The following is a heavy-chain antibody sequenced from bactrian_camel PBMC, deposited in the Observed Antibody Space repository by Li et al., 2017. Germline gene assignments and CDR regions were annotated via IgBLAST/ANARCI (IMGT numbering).Heavy chain of an antibody. Sequence: HVQLVESGGGSVPPGGSLTLSCTASGPDSKSTYSLAWFRQAPGKEREGVAAVNSLDAPAYAESLKDRLTVSKDNAKNTLYLQMNDLRPEDTGMYYCATRVGPWCGSWSIGQYTNWGQGTQVTVS. CDR3: ATRVGPWCGSWSIGQYTN. CDR1: GPDSKSTYS. CDR2: VNSLDAP. D-gene: IGHD6*01. J-gene: IGHJ4*01. V-gene: IGHV3S26*01.